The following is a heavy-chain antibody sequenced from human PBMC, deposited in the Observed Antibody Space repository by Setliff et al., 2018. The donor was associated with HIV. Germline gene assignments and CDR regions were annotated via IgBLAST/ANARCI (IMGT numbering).Heavy chain of an antibody. V-gene: IGHV1-69*13. J-gene: IGHJ6*01. CDR1: GGTFSSYA. Sequence: SVKVSCKASGGTFSSYAISWVRQAPGQGLEWMGGIIPIFVTANYAQKFQDRVTITADESTSTAYMELSSLRSEDTAVYYCVRDGSSGYWETYYFMDVWGQGTTVTVSS. CDR3: VRDGSSGYWETYYFMDV. D-gene: IGHD3-22*01. CDR2: IIPIFVTA.